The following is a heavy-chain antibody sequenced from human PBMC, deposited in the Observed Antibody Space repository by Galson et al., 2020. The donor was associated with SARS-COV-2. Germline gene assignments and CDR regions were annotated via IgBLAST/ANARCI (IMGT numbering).Heavy chain of an antibody. J-gene: IGHJ4*02. V-gene: IGHV4-39*01. CDR2: IYYSGST. CDR1: GGSISSSRYY. Sequence: SETLSLTCTVSGGSISSSRYYWGWIRQPPGKGLEWIGSIYYSGSTYYNPSLKSRVTISVDTSKNQFSLKRSSVTAADTAVYYCARRPGGYYRVFDHWGQETLVAVSS. CDR3: ARRPGGYYRVFDH. D-gene: IGHD3-22*01.